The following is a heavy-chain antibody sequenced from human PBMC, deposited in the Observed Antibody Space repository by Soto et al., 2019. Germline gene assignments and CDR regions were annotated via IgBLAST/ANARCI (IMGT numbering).Heavy chain of an antibody. CDR2: IYYSGST. CDR1: GGSISSYY. CDR3: ARHDWGELSYYMDV. Sequence: SDTLSLTCTVSGGSISSYYWSWIRQPPGKGLEWIGYIYYSGSTNYNPSLKSRVTISVDTSKNQFSLKLSSVTAADTAVYYCARHDWGELSYYMDVWGKGTTVTVSS. J-gene: IGHJ6*03. D-gene: IGHD1-26*01. V-gene: IGHV4-59*08.